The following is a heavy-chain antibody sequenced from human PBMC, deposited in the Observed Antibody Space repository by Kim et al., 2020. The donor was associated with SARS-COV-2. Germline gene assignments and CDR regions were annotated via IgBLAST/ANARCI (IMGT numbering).Heavy chain of an antibody. V-gene: IGHV4-31*03. CDR1: GGSISSGGYY. J-gene: IGHJ4*02. CDR3: AREGGSGDPDTGIDY. D-gene: IGHD2-21*02. CDR2: IYYSGST. Sequence: SETLSLTCTVSGGSISSGGYYWSWIRQHPGKGLEWIGYIYYSGSTYYNPSLKSRVTISVDTSKNQFSLKLSSVTAADTAVYYCAREGGSGDPDTGIDYWGQGTLVTVSS.